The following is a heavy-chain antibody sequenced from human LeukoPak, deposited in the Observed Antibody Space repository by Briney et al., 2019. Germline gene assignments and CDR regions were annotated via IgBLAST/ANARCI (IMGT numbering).Heavy chain of an antibody. CDR1: GYTFTSYY. J-gene: IGHJ4*02. CDR3: ARRGTVAGFDY. Sequence: ASVKVSCKASGYTFTSYYIYWVRQAPGQGLEWMGRINPSGGTTSYAQKFQGRVTMTRDTSTSTVYMELSSLRSEDTAVYYCARRGTVAGFDYWGQGTLVTVSS. CDR2: INPSGGTT. D-gene: IGHD6-19*01. V-gene: IGHV1-46*01.